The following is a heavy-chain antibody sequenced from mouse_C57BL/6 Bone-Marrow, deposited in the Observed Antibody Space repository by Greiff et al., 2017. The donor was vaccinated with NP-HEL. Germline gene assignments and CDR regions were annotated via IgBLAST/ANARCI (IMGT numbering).Heavy chain of an antibody. CDR3: ARSPIYYGNLAWFAY. V-gene: IGHV1-54*01. CDR1: GYAFTNYL. CDR2: INPGSGGT. J-gene: IGHJ3*01. D-gene: IGHD2-1*01. Sequence: QVQLQQSGAELVRPGTSVKVSCKASGYAFTNYLIEWVKQRPGQGLEWIGVINPGSGGTNYNEKFKGKATLTADKSSSTAYMQLSSLTSEDSAVYFCARSPIYYGNLAWFAYWGQGTLVTVSA.